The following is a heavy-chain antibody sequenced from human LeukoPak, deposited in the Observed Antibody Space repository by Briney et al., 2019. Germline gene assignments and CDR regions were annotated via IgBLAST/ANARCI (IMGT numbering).Heavy chain of an antibody. CDR1: GYTFTSHG. J-gene: IGHJ6*02. CDR3: ARDSAVAGYYYYGMDV. D-gene: IGHD6-19*01. CDR2: ISAYNGDT. Sequence: ASVKVSCKASGYTFTSHGISWVRQAPGQGLEWMGWISAYNGDTKYAQKTQGRVTLTTDASTSTAYMELRSLGSDDTAVYYCARDSAVAGYYYYGMDVWGQGTTVTVSS. V-gene: IGHV1-18*01.